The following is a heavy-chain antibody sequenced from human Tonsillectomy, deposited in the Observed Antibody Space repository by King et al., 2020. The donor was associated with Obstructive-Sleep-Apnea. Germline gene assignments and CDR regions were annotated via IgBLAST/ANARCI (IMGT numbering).Heavy chain of an antibody. J-gene: IGHJ4*02. D-gene: IGHD1-14*01. CDR2: FYEDGTT. CDR1: GGSISASKYY. V-gene: IGHV4-39*02. Sequence: QLQESGPGLVKPSETLSLTCTFSGGSISASKYYWGWIRQSPGKGLEWIGSFYEDGTTFYNPSLKSRDTISEDTSKNHFSLKLTSGTAADTAVYYCWRAPDHWGQGTLVTVDS. CDR3: WRAPDH.